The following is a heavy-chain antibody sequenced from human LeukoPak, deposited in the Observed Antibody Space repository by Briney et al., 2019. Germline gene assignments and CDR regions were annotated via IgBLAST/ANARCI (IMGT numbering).Heavy chain of an antibody. J-gene: IGHJ4*02. Sequence: GGSLRLSCAASGFTFSSYSMSXXRQAPGEGLEWVSSISSSSSYIYYADSVKGRFTISRDNAKNSLYLQMNSLRVEDTAVYYCAREATVLTDYWGQGTLVTVSS. D-gene: IGHD1-14*01. V-gene: IGHV3-21*01. CDR3: AREATVLTDY. CDR2: ISSSSSYI. CDR1: GFTFSSYS.